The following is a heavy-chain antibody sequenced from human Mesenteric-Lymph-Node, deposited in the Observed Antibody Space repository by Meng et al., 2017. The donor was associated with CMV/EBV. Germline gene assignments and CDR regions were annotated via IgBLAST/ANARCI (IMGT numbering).Heavy chain of an antibody. D-gene: IGHD3-3*01. Sequence: GGSLRLSCAASGFSFSSYGMHWVRQAPGKGLEWVAVIWYDGSNEYYADSVKGRFTISRDNSKNTLYLQMNSLRAEDTAVYYCARDPRTIFGATFDYWGQGTLVTVSS. J-gene: IGHJ4*02. CDR2: IWYDGSNE. CDR1: GFSFSSYG. CDR3: ARDPRTIFGATFDY. V-gene: IGHV3-33*01.